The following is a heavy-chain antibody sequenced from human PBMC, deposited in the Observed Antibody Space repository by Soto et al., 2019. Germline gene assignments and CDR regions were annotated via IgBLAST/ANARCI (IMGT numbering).Heavy chain of an antibody. CDR1: GGTFSSYP. V-gene: IGHV1-69*01. D-gene: IGHD1-26*01. J-gene: IGHJ6*02. CDR2: IIPFFGTS. Sequence: QVQLVQSGAEVKKPGSSVKVSCEASGGTFSSYPINWVRQAPGQGLEWMGGIIPFFGTSNYAQKFQGRVTFTADDSTITAYMELRSLRSEDTSVYYCARVGHITNYGMAVWGQGTTVTVSS. CDR3: ARVGHITNYGMAV.